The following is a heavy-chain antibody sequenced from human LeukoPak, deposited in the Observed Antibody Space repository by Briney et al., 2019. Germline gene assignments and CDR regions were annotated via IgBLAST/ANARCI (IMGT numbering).Heavy chain of an antibody. Sequence: SVKVSCKASGGTFSSYAISWVRQAPGQGLEWMGGIIPIFGTANYAQKFQGRVTITADKSTSTAYMELSSLRSEDTAVYYCARVVYDSSGYYVLNWFDPWGQGTLVTVSP. CDR2: IIPIFGTA. CDR3: ARVVYDSSGYYVLNWFDP. V-gene: IGHV1-69*06. D-gene: IGHD3-22*01. CDR1: GGTFSSYA. J-gene: IGHJ5*02.